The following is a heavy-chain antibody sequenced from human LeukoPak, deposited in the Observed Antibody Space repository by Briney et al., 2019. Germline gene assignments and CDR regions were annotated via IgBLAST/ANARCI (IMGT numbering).Heavy chain of an antibody. V-gene: IGHV1-69*05. CDR3: ARRIAAAGTFDP. CDR2: IIPIFGTA. D-gene: IGHD6-13*01. CDR1: GGTFSSYA. Sequence: GSSVKVSCKASGGTFSSYAISWVRQAPGQGLEWIGGIIPIFGTANYAQKFQGRVTITTDESTSTAYMELSSLRSEDTAVYYCARRIAAAGTFDPWGQGTLVTVSS. J-gene: IGHJ5*02.